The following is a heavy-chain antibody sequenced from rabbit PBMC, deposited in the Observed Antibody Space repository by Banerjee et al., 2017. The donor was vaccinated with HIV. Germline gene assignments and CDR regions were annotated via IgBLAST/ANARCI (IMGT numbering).Heavy chain of an antibody. Sequence: QEQLEESGGDLVKPGASLTLTCTASGIDFSSYYYMSWVRQAPGKGPEWIACIYDGDGKTYYASWAKGRFTISKTSSTTVTLQMTSLTAADTATYFCARDLTGVTGWNFNLWGPGTLVTVS. CDR3: ARDLTGVTGWNFNL. CDR1: GIDFSSYYY. CDR2: IYDGDGKT. D-gene: IGHD7-1*01. V-gene: IGHV1S45*01. J-gene: IGHJ4*01.